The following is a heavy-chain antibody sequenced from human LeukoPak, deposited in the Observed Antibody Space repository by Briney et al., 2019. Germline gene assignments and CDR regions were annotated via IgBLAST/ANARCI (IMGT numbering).Heavy chain of an antibody. CDR3: ARRWELH. CDR1: GFTFSGYW. V-gene: IGHV3-7*01. CDR2: IKQDGSEK. Sequence: PGGSLRLSCAASGFTFSGYWMSWVRQAPGKGLEWVANIKQDGSEKNYVGSAKGRFTVSRDNAENSLYLQMNSLRDEDTVVYYCARRWELHWGQGTLVTVSS. D-gene: IGHD1-26*01. J-gene: IGHJ4*02.